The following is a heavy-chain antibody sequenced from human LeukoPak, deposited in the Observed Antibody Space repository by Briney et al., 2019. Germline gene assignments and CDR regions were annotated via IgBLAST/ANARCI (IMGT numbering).Heavy chain of an antibody. V-gene: IGHV4-59*01. D-gene: IGHD6-13*01. Sequence: SETLSLTCTVSGGSISSYYWSWIRQPPGKGLEWIGYIYYSGSTNYNPSLKSRVTISVDTSKNQFSLKLSSVTAADTAVYYCASVIPGLAAAALYYFDYWGQGTLVTVSS. CDR1: GGSISSYY. J-gene: IGHJ4*02. CDR2: IYYSGST. CDR3: ASVIPGLAAAALYYFDY.